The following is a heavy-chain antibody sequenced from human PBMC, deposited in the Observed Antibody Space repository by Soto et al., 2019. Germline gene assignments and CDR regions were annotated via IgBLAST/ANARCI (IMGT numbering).Heavy chain of an antibody. J-gene: IGHJ6*02. CDR3: ARGSYYYDYVWGSYSNHYGMHX. D-gene: IGHD3-16*01. CDR1: GFTVSSNY. CDR2: IYSGGNT. V-gene: IGHV3-53*01. Sequence: LRLACAGSGFTVSSNYMSWVRQAPGKGLEWVSVIYSGGNTYYADSVKGRFTISRENSKNTLYLQMNSLRDEDTAVYYCARGSYYYDYVWGSYSNHYGMHXWGQGTTVTVS.